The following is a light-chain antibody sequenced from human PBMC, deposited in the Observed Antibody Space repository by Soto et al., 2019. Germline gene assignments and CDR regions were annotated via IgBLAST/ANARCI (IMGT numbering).Light chain of an antibody. Sequence: IFMTQSPLTLPVTPXXPAXISXLSTXXLLYNNTYNYLDWYVQKPGQSPQLLIYFGSNRAPGVPDRFSGSGSGTDFTLKINRVEAEDVGTYYCMQALQSLTFGQGTRLEIK. J-gene: IGKJ5*01. V-gene: IGKV2-28*01. CDR2: FGS. CDR3: MQALQSLT. CDR1: XXLLYNNTYNY.